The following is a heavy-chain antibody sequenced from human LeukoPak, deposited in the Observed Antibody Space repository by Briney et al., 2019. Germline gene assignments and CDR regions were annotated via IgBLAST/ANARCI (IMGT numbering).Heavy chain of an antibody. CDR1: SGTISSSSYY. CDR2: IYYSGST. Sequence: PSETLSLTCNVSSGTISSSSYYWGWIRQPPGKGLEWIGSIYYSGSTYYNPSLKSRVTISVDTSKNQFSLKLSSVTAADTAVYYCARPDFWSGQGKLDAFDIWGQGTMVTVSS. D-gene: IGHD3-3*01. CDR3: ARPDFWSGQGKLDAFDI. J-gene: IGHJ3*02. V-gene: IGHV4-39*01.